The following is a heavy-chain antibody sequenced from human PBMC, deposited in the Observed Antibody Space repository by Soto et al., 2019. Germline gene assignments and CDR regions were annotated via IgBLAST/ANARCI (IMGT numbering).Heavy chain of an antibody. CDR2: ISSNGGST. CDR3: ARGSTGYHFDY. D-gene: IGHD5-12*01. CDR1: GFTFSSYS. Sequence: EVQLVESGGGLVQPGGSLRLSCAASGFTFSSYSMHWVRQAPGKGLEYVSVISSNGGSTYYANSVKGRFTVSRDNSKNTLYLQMGSLRAEDMAVYSCARGSTGYHFDYWGQGTLVTVSS. J-gene: IGHJ4*02. V-gene: IGHV3-64*01.